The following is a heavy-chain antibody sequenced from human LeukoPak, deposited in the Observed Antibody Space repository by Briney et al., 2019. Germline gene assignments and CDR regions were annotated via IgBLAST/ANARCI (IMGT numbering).Heavy chain of an antibody. CDR3: TRRGDPNYYYYGVDV. CDR1: GFTFGDYG. V-gene: IGHV3-49*04. CDR2: FRSKAFGGTT. D-gene: IGHD2-21*01. J-gene: IGHJ6*02. Sequence: PGRSLRLSCTPSGFTFGDYGMSWVRQAPGKGLEWVGLFRSKAFGGTTEYAASVKGRFTISRDDSKSIAYLQMNSLKTEDTAVYYCTRRGDPNYYYYGVDVWGQGTTVTVSS.